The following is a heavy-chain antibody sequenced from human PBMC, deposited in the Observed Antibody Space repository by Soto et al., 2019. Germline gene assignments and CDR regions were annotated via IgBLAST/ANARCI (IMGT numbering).Heavy chain of an antibody. V-gene: IGHV5-10-1*03. Sequence: EVQLVQSGAEVKKPGESLRISCKGSGYSFTSYWISWVRQMPGKGLEWMGRIDPSDSYTNYSPSFQGHVTISADKSISTAYLQGSSLKASDTAIYYCAIPGSSNPPTLIGVFYFYGMDVWGQGTMVTVSS. D-gene: IGHD3-10*01. CDR1: GYSFTSYW. CDR3: AIPGSSNPPTLIGVFYFYGMDV. CDR2: IDPSDSYT. J-gene: IGHJ6*02.